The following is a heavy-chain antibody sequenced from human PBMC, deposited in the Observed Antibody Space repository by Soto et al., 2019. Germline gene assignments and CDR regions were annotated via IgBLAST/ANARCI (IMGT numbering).Heavy chain of an antibody. V-gene: IGHV1-46*03. J-gene: IGHJ3*02. Sequence: GASVKVSCKASGYTFTSYYMHWVRQAPGQGLEWMGIINPSGGSTSYAQKFQGRVTMTRDTSTSTVYMELSSLRSEDTAVYYCARGAYSSSWHMGDTEWSAFDIWGQGTMVTVSS. CDR3: ARGAYSSSWHMGDTEWSAFDI. CDR2: INPSGGST. D-gene: IGHD6-13*01. CDR1: GYTFTSYY.